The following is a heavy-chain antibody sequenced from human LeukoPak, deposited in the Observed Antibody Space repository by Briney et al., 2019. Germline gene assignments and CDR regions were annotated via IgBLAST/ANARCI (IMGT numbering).Heavy chain of an antibody. J-gene: IGHJ4*02. CDR3: AREPTRYCSSTSCYTPDY. Sequence: GASVKVSCKASGYTFTGYHMHWVRQAPGQGLEWMGRINPNSGGTNYAQKFQGRVTMTRDTSISTAYMELSRLRSDDTAVYYCAREPTRYCSSTSCYTPDYWGQGTLVTVSS. D-gene: IGHD2-2*02. CDR1: GYTFTGYH. V-gene: IGHV1-2*06. CDR2: INPNSGGT.